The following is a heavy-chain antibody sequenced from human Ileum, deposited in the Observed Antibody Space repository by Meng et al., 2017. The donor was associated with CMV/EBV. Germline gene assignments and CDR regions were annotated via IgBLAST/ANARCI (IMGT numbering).Heavy chain of an antibody. CDR2: IYYSGST. V-gene: IGHV4-31*03. CDR1: GGSISRGGYY. J-gene: IGHJ4*02. CDR3: ARGKSHFDF. Sequence: LTCTVSGGSISRGGYYWSWVRQRPGAAPEWVGYIYYSGSTYYNPSLKSRTTMSVDTSKNQFSLEVNSVTAADTAVYYCARGKSHFDFWGQGLLVTVSS.